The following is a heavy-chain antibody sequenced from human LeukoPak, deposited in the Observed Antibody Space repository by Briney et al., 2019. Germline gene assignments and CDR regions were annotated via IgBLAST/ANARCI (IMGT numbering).Heavy chain of an antibody. CDR2: ISSSSSYI. V-gene: IGHV3-21*01. CDR3: ARDLYSSSLSFDY. CDR1: GFTFSSYS. J-gene: IGHJ4*02. D-gene: IGHD6-13*01. Sequence: GSLRLSSAASGFTFSSYSMNWVRQAPGKGLEWVSSISSSSSYIYYADSVRGRFTISRDTAKNSLYLQMNSLRAEDTAVYYCARDLYSSSLSFDYWGQGTLVTVSS.